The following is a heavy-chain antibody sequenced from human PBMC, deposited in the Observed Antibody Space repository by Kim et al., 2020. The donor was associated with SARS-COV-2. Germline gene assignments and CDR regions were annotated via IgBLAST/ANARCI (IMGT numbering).Heavy chain of an antibody. V-gene: IGHV3-20*01. CDR2: INWNGGST. D-gene: IGHD3-3*01. Sequence: GGSLRLSCAASGFTFDDYGMSWVRQAPGKGLEWVSGINWNGGSTGYADSVKGRFTISRDNAKNSLYLQMNSLRAEDTALYHCARGNYYDFWSGRINDAFDIWGQGTMVTVSS. CDR1: GFTFDDYG. CDR3: ARGNYYDFWSGRINDAFDI. J-gene: IGHJ3*02.